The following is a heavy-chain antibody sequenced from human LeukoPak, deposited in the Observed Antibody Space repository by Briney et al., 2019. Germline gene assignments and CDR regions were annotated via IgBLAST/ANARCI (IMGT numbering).Heavy chain of an antibody. CDR1: GFTFSDYC. V-gene: IGHV3-11*04. Sequence: GGSLRLSCAASGFTFSDYCMSWIRQAPGKGLEWVSYISSSGSTIYYADSVKGRFTISRDNAKNSLYLQMNSLRAEDTAVYYCARRHVDTAMVDAFDIWGQGTMVTVSS. J-gene: IGHJ3*02. CDR3: ARRHVDTAMVDAFDI. D-gene: IGHD5-18*01. CDR2: ISSSGSTI.